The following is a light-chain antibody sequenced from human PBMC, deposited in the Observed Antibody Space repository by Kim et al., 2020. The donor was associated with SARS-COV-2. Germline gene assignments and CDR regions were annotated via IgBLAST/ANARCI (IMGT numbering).Light chain of an antibody. CDR2: GAS. CDR3: QQYNNWPRT. Sequence: EIVMTQSPATLSVSPGERATLSCRASQSVSSNLAWYQQKPGQAPRLLIYGASTRATGIPARFSGSGSGTEFTLTISSLQSEDCAVYYCQQYNNWPRTFGQGTKLEI. J-gene: IGKJ2*01. CDR1: QSVSSN. V-gene: IGKV3-15*01.